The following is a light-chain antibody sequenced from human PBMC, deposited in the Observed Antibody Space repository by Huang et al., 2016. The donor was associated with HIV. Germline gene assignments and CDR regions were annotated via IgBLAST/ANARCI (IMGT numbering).Light chain of an antibody. J-gene: IGKJ5*01. CDR3: QQANMYPRS. Sequence: DIQLTQSPSSVSASEGDTVTITCRASQDISGWLAWYQQKPREAPTLLIHSTSSLQSGVPSRFNGSGSGTDFFLTISSLRPDDFATYYCQQANMYPRSFGQGTRLDIK. CDR2: STS. CDR1: QDISGW. V-gene: IGKV1-12*01.